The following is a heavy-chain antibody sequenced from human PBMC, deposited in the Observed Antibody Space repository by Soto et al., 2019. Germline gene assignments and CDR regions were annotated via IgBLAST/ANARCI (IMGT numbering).Heavy chain of an antibody. CDR2: ISYDGSNK. CDR1: GFTFSSYA. V-gene: IGHV3-30-3*01. D-gene: IGHD6-19*01. J-gene: IGHJ4*02. CDR3: TRRPGSSSGPGYSDF. Sequence: QVQLLESGGGVVQPGRSLRLSCVASGFTFSSYAMKWVRQAPGKGLEWVAIISYDGSNKYYADSVKGRFTISRDNSKNTLYLQMNSLTPEYTAVYYCTRRPGSSSGPGYSDFWGQGTLVTVSS.